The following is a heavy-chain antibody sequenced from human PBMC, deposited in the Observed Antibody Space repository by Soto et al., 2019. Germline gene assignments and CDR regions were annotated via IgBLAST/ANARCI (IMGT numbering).Heavy chain of an antibody. Sequence: GGSLRPSCAASGFTLISYGMHWVRQAPGKGLEWVAVIWYDGCNKFEEDSVKSRFTVYRDNSKNTLYVQMNSLRAEETAVYYCASDNWTYRVLAPWGQGTLVTVFS. V-gene: IGHV3-33*01. CDR3: ASDNWTYRVLAP. CDR1: GFTLISYG. CDR2: IWYDGCNK. J-gene: IGHJ5*02. D-gene: IGHD1-7*01.